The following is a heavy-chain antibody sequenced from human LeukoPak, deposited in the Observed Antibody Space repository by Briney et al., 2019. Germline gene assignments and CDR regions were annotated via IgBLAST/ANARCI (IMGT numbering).Heavy chain of an antibody. CDR1: GFTVSSNY. J-gene: IGHJ6*03. V-gene: IGHV3-53*01. D-gene: IGHD3-10*01. CDR3: ARVIRPSYGSWSYYYYYMDV. Sequence: GGSLRLSCAASGFTVSSNYMSWVRQAPGKGLEWVSVICGGGSKYYPDSVKGRYTISRDDSKNTVYLQMNSRRAEDTAVYYCARVIRPSYGSWSYYYYYMDVWGKGTTVTISS. CDR2: ICGGGSK.